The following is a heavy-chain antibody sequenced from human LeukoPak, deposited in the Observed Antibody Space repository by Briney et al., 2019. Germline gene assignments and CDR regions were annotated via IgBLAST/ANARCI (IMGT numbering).Heavy chain of an antibody. CDR3: AKANILTGPLWAFDI. V-gene: IGHV3-33*06. CDR1: GFTFSSYG. D-gene: IGHD3-9*01. Sequence: GGSLRLSCAASGFTFSSYGMHWVRQAPGKGLEWVAVIWYDGSNKYYADSVKGRFTISRDNSKNTLYLQMNSLRAEDTAVYYCAKANILTGPLWAFDIWGQGTMVTVSS. J-gene: IGHJ3*02. CDR2: IWYDGSNK.